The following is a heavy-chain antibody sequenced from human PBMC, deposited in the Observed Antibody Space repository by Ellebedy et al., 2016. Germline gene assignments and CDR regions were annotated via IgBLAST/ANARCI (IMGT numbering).Heavy chain of an antibody. CDR1: GFSFGDHS. V-gene: IGHV3-49*03. CDR2: VGDTGSGGTT. D-gene: IGHD2-21*01. Sequence: GESLKISCKGGGFSFGDHSVNWFRRGPGKGLEWVGFVGDTGSGGTTEYAASVKGRFSISRDDSKGIAFLQANILKSEDTGIYYCARSCTRPPDCVDVWGQGTLVTVSS. J-gene: IGHJ3*01. CDR3: ARSCTRPPDCVDV.